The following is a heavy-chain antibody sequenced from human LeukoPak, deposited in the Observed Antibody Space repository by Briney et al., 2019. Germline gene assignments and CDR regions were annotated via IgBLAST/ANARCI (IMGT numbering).Heavy chain of an antibody. J-gene: IGHJ4*02. CDR2: IYIRGST. CDR1: GGSLSSSY. CDR3: ARGRKGGYYDSSGYCFDY. V-gene: IGHV4-59*12. Sequence: SETLSLTCSVSGGSLSSSYCSWIRQPPGKGLEWIGYIYIRGSTNYTPSLKSRVTISLDTSKNQFSLKLSSVTAADTAVYYCARGRKGGYYDSSGYCFDYWGQGTLVTVSS. D-gene: IGHD3-22*01.